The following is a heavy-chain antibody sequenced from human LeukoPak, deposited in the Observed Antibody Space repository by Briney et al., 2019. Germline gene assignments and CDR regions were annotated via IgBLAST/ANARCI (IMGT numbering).Heavy chain of an antibody. J-gene: IGHJ3*02. D-gene: IGHD6-19*01. V-gene: IGHV4-38-2*01. CDR3: ARRLEYSSGWYGNDAFDI. CDR1: GYSISSGYY. CDR2: IYHSGST. Sequence: SETLSLTCAVSGYSISSGYYWGWIRQPPGKGLEWIGRIYHSGSTYYNTSLKRGVTISVETSKKQFSLKLSSVTAADTAVYYCARRLEYSSGWYGNDAFDIWGQGTMVTVSS.